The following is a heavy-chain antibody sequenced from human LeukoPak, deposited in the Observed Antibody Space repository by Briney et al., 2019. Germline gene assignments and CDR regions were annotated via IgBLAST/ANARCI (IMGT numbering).Heavy chain of an antibody. V-gene: IGHV4-59*08. D-gene: IGHD6-13*01. CDR2: IYYSGST. CDR3: ARQGWYSSSWYYFDY. CDR1: GGFISSYY. Sequence: MASETLSLTCTVSGGFISSYYWSWIRQPPGKGLEWIGYIYYSGSTNYNPSLKSRVTISVGTSKNQFSLKLSSVTAADTAVYYCARQGWYSSSWYYFDYWGQGTLVTVSS. J-gene: IGHJ4*02.